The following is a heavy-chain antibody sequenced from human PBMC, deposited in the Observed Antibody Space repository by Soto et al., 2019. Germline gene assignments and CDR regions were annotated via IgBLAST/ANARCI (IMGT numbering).Heavy chain of an antibody. Sequence: GGSLRLSCAASGFTFSRYWMHWVRQAPGKGLVWVSRINSDGSITTYADSVKGRFTISRDHARDTLYLQMSSLRAEDTAVYYCVRLPVDGTVFWGQGTQVTVSS. D-gene: IGHD6-13*01. CDR1: GFTFSRYW. V-gene: IGHV3-74*03. CDR2: INSDGSIT. CDR3: VRLPVDGTVF. J-gene: IGHJ4*02.